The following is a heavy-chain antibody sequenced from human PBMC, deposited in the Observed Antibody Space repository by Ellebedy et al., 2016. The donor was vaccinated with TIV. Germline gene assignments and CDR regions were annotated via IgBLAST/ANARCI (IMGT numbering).Heavy chain of an antibody. D-gene: IGHD6-19*01. CDR3: ARSRSSGWLHTPDY. CDR1: GGSISSYY. Sequence: MPSETLSLTCTVSGGSISSYYWSWIRQPPGKGLEWIGFIYYSGSTNYNPSLKGRVTISVDTSKNQFSLKLSSVTAADTAVYYCARSRSSGWLHTPDYWGQGTLVTVSS. J-gene: IGHJ4*02. CDR2: IYYSGST. V-gene: IGHV4-59*08.